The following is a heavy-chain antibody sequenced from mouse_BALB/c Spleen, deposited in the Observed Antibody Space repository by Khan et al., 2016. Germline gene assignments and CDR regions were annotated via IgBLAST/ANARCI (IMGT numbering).Heavy chain of an antibody. CDR1: GYTFTSYW. CDR3: ARGDGAWFAY. D-gene: IGHD1-2*01. J-gene: IGHJ3*01. V-gene: IGHV1-87*01. Sequence: QVQLKQSGAELARPGASVKLSCKASGYTFTSYWMQWVKQRPGQGLEWIGAIYPGDGDTRFTQKFKGKATLTADKSSSTAYMQLSSLASEDSAVYYCARGDGAWFAYWGQGSLVTVSA. CDR2: IYPGDGDT.